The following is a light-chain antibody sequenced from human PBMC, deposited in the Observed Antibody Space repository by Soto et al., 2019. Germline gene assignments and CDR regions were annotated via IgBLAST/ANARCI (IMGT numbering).Light chain of an antibody. CDR3: QQRSNWPPT. Sequence: EIVFTQSPATLSLSPVQSATLSCRASQSVSSNLAWHQQKPGQAPRLLIYGASNRATGIPARFSGSGSGTDFTLTISSLEPEDFAVYYCQQRSNWPPTFGQGTRLEIK. CDR2: GAS. CDR1: QSVSSN. V-gene: IGKV3-11*01. J-gene: IGKJ5*01.